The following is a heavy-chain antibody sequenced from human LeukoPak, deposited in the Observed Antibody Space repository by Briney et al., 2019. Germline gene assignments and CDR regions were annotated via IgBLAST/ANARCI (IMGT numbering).Heavy chain of an antibody. J-gene: IGHJ5*02. CDR1: GGSIDRSSYY. CDR2: IYYSGNT. V-gene: IGHV4-39*01. CDR3: ARVRGPDGWFAP. Sequence: SETLSLTCTVSGGSIDRSSYYWGWIRQPPGKGLEWIGSIYYSGNTYYNSSLKSRITISVDTTKNQVALKLSSVTAADTAVYYCARVRGPDGWFAPWGQGTLVSVSS.